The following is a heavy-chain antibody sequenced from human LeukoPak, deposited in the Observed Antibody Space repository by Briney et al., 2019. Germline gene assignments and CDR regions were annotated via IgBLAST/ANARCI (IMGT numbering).Heavy chain of an antibody. Sequence: SVKVSWKASGGTFSSYAISWVRQAPAQGLEWMGGIIPIFGTANYAQKFQGRVTITADKSTSTAYMELSSLRSEDTAVYYCARQYGSGSYHNWFDPWGQGTLVTVSS. D-gene: IGHD3-10*01. J-gene: IGHJ5*02. CDR3: ARQYGSGSYHNWFDP. CDR1: GGTFSSYA. V-gene: IGHV1-69*06. CDR2: IIPIFGTA.